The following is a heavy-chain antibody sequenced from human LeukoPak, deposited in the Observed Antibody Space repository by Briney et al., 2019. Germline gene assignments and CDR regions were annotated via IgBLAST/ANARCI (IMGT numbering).Heavy chain of an antibody. V-gene: IGHV3-15*01. Sequence: GGSLRLSCAASGFTFSNAWMSWVRQAPGKGLEWVGRIKSKADGGTTDYAAPVKGRFTISRDDSKNTLYLQMNSLKTEDTAVYYCTTDLCPKYYYYYYYMDVWGKGTTVTVSS. CDR3: TTDLCPKYYYYYYYMDV. CDR1: GFTFSNAW. J-gene: IGHJ6*03. CDR2: IKSKADGGTT.